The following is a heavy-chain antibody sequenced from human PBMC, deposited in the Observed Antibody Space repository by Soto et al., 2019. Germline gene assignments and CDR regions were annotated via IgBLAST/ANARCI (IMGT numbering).Heavy chain of an antibody. D-gene: IGHD5-12*01. J-gene: IGHJ6*02. CDR2: IYWDDDK. CDR3: AHIRSGYDSYYYYGMDV. CDR1: GFSLSTSGVG. V-gene: IGHV2-5*02. Sequence: QITLKESGPTLVKPTQTLTLTCTFSGFSLSTSGVGVGWIRQPPGKALEWLALIYWDDDKRYSPSLKSRLTITKXXSXNXXVLTMTNMDPVDTATYYCAHIRSGYDSYYYYGMDVWGQGTTVTVSS.